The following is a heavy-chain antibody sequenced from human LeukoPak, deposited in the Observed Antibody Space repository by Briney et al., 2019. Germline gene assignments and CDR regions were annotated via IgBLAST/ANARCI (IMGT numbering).Heavy chain of an antibody. D-gene: IGHD4-23*01. CDR2: IASDGSST. Sequence: GGSLRLSCAASGFSFSSYWMNWVRHAPGKGLVWVSRIASDGSSTTYADSVKGRFSISRDNAKNTLYLQMNSLRVEDTAVYYCARGRPHGNDYWGQGTLVTVSS. V-gene: IGHV3-74*01. CDR3: ARGRPHGNDY. CDR1: GFSFSSYW. J-gene: IGHJ4*02.